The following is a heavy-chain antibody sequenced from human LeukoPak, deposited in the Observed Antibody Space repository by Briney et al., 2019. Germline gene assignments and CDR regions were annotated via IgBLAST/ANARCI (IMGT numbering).Heavy chain of an antibody. CDR1: GGSFSGYY. D-gene: IGHD5-18*01. CDR2: INHSGST. CDR3: ARGIQPYYYGMDV. V-gene: IGHV4-34*01. Sequence: SETLSLTCAVYGGSFSGYYWSWIRQPPGKGLEWIGEINHSGSTNYNPSLKSRVTISVGTSKNQFSLKLSSVTAADTAVYYCARGIQPYYYGMDVWGQGTTVTVSS. J-gene: IGHJ6*02.